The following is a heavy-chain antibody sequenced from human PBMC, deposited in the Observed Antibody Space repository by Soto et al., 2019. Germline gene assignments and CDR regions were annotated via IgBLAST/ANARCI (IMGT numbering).Heavy chain of an antibody. J-gene: IGHJ4*02. CDR2: ISVSGNII. CDR3: ASVDYGAYIPHFDY. CDR1: GFTFSTYE. D-gene: IGHD4-17*01. Sequence: PGGSLRLSCAASGFTFSTYEFNWVRQAPGRGLEWISYISVSGNIIKYADSVKGRFTISRDNSKNTLYLQMNSLRADDTAIYYCASVDYGAYIPHFDYWGQGTLVTVSS. V-gene: IGHV3-48*03.